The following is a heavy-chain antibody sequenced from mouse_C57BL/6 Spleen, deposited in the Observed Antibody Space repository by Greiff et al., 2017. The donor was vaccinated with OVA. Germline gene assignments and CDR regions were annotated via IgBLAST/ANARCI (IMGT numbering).Heavy chain of an antibody. CDR2: ISSGSSTI. J-gene: IGHJ4*01. CDR3: AREVAYYYAMDY. CDR1: GFTFSDYG. D-gene: IGHD1-1*01. Sequence: EVKLVESGGGLVKPGGSLKLSCAASGFTFSDYGMHWVRQAPEKGLEWVAYISSGSSTIYYADTVKGRFTISRDNAKNTLFLQMTSLRSEDTAMYYCAREVAYYYAMDYWGQGTSVTVSS. V-gene: IGHV5-17*01.